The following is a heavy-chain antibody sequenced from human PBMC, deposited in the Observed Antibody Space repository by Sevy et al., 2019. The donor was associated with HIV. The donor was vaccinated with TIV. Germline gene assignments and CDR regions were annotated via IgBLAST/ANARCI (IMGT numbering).Heavy chain of an antibody. CDR2: ISSSSSYI. D-gene: IGHD5-18*01. V-gene: IGHV3-21*01. CDR3: ARVGYSYGYEDY. CDR1: GFTFSSYS. J-gene: IGHJ4*02. Sequence: GGSLRLSCAASGFTFSSYSMNWVRQAPGKGLEWVSSISSSSSYIYYACSVKGRFTISRDNAKNSLYLQMNSLRAEDTAVYYCARVGYSYGYEDYWGQGTLVTVSS.